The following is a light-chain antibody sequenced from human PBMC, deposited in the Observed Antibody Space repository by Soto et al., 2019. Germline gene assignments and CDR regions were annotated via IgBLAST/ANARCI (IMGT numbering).Light chain of an antibody. J-gene: IGKJ3*01. CDR1: QGIRNF. CDR2: AAS. V-gene: IGKV1-27*01. Sequence: DIQMTQSPTSLSASVGDRVTITCRASQGIRNFVAWYQQKPGKAPKLLIYAASTLQSGVPSRFSGSGSGTEFTLTINSLQAEDVATYSCQKYSSVPVFGPGTKVEIK. CDR3: QKYSSVPV.